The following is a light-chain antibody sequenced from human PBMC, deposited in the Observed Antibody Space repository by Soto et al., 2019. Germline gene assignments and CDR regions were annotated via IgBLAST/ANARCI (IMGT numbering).Light chain of an antibody. CDR1: SSDVGGYNY. CDR3: SSCTSSSTV. CDR2: EVS. Sequence: QSALTQPASMSGSPGQSITISCTGTSSDVGGYNYVSWYQQHPGKAPKLMIYEVSNRPSGVSNRFSGSKSGNTASLTISGLQAEDEADYYCSSCTSSSTVFGTGTKVTVL. V-gene: IGLV2-14*01. J-gene: IGLJ1*01.